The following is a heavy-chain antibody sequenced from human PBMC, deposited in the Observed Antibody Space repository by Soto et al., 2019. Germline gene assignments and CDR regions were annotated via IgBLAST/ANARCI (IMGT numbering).Heavy chain of an antibody. D-gene: IGHD3-22*01. CDR1: GFTFSSYG. CDR3: AKDLDFYYNSSGYYHSFDY. V-gene: IGHV3-30*18. Sequence: QVQLVESGGGVVQPGRSLRLSCAASGFTFSSYGMHWVRQAPGKGLESVAGISDDGSNKYYADSVKGRFTNSRDTSKNTLTLQMNSLRAEDTAVYYCAKDLDFYYNSSGYYHSFDYWVQGTLLTVSS. CDR2: ISDDGSNK. J-gene: IGHJ4*02.